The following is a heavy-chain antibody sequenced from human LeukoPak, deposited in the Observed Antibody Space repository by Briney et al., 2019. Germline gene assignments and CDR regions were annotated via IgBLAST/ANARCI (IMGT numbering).Heavy chain of an antibody. Sequence: GASVKVSCKASGYTFTSYYMHWVRQAPGQGLEWMGIINPSGGSTSYAQKFQGRVTMTRDMSTSTVYMELSSLRSEDTAVYYCARDPTAVAFYYYMDVWGKGTTVTVSS. CDR1: GYTFTSYY. D-gene: IGHD6-19*01. J-gene: IGHJ6*03. CDR3: ARDPTAVAFYYYMDV. CDR2: INPSGGST. V-gene: IGHV1-46*01.